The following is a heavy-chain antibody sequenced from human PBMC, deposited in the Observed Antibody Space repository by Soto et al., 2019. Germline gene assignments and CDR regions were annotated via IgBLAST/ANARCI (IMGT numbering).Heavy chain of an antibody. CDR2: ISGSGGTA. CDR3: AKGWGQNWNLDY. D-gene: IGHD1-1*01. V-gene: IGHV3-23*01. J-gene: IGHJ4*02. CDR1: GLIFSSYA. Sequence: EVPLLESGGGSVQPGGSLRLSCAASGLIFSSYAMHLVRRPPAKGLEWVSSISGSGGTAANADAVKGRFSISRDSLVNTLYLQMNSLRAEDTAVYYCAKGWGQNWNLDYWGQGTVVTVSP.